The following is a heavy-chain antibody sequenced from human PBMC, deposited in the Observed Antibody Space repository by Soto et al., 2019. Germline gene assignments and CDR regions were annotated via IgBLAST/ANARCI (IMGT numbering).Heavy chain of an antibody. CDR3: ARGRPAIVVVTGPRDACDI. D-gene: IGHD2-21*02. Sequence: SETLSLTCTVSGGSISSGGYYWSWIRQHPGKGLEWIGYIYYSGSTYYNPSLKSRVTISVDTSKNQFSLKLSSVTAADTAVYYCARGRPAIVVVTGPRDACDIWGQGTMVTVSS. J-gene: IGHJ3*02. V-gene: IGHV4-31*03. CDR1: GGSISSGGYY. CDR2: IYYSGST.